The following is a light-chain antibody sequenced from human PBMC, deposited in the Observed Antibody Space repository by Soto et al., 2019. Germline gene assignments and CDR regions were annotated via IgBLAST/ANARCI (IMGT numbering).Light chain of an antibody. Sequence: DIQMTQSPPSLSASVGDRVTITCRASQSISSYLNWYQQKPGQAPKLLIYRASSLQSGVPSRFSGGGSGTDFTLSISSLQAEDFATYYCQQSYNTPLTFGPGTKVDIK. V-gene: IGKV1-39*01. CDR3: QQSYNTPLT. J-gene: IGKJ3*01. CDR1: QSISSY. CDR2: RAS.